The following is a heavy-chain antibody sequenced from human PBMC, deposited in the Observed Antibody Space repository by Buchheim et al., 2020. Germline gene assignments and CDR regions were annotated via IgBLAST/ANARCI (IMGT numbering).Heavy chain of an antibody. CDR2: IHSDGSST. CDR1: GFTFSSYC. CDR3: ARDGYSSGWCDT. Sequence: EVQLVESGGGLVQPGGSLRLSCAASGFTFSSYCMHWVRQAPGKGLVWVSRIHSDGSSTSYADSGKGRFTISRDNAKNTLYLQMNRLRAEYTAVYYCARDGYSSGWCDTWGERT. D-gene: IGHD6-19*01. J-gene: IGHJ5*02. V-gene: IGHV3-74*01.